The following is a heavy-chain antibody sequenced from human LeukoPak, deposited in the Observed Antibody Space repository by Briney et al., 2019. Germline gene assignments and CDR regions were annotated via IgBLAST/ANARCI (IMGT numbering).Heavy chain of an antibody. J-gene: IGHJ4*02. Sequence: PSQTLSLTCTVSGGSISRGNYYWGWIRQPPGKGLEWIGYISYSGSTYYNPSLKSRVAISVDSSKNQFSLKLRSVTAADTAVYYCARLFGDDILTGYYDYWGQGTLVTVSS. V-gene: IGHV4-30-4*01. CDR3: ARLFGDDILTGYYDY. D-gene: IGHD3-9*01. CDR1: GGSISRGNYY. CDR2: ISYSGST.